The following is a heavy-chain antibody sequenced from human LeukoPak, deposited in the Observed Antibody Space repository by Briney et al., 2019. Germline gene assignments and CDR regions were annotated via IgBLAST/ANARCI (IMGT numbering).Heavy chain of an antibody. J-gene: IGHJ3*02. D-gene: IGHD2-15*01. CDR2: INHSGST. CDR3: ARQGQVAALDAFDI. Sequence: GSLRLSCAASGFTFSSYSMNWIRQPPGKGLEWIGEINHSGSTNYNPSLKSRVTISVDTSKNQFSLKLSSVTAADTAVYYCARQGQVAALDAFDIWGQGTMVTVSS. CDR1: GFTFSSYS. V-gene: IGHV4-34*01.